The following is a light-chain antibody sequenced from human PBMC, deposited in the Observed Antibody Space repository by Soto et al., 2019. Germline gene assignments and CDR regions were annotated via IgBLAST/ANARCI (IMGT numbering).Light chain of an antibody. CDR1: QDITNY. J-gene: IGKJ5*01. V-gene: IGKV1-33*01. CDR3: QQYDSVFT. Sequence: IHMTQSPSSLSASVGYRVTITCQASQDITNYLNWYQQKPGKAPNLLIYGASNLETGVPSRFSGSGSGTDFTFTISSLKAEDIGTYFCQQYDSVFTFGQGTRLEIK. CDR2: GAS.